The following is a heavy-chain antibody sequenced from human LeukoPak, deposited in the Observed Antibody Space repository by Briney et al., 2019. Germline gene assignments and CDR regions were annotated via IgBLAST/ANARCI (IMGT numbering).Heavy chain of an antibody. CDR1: GFTFSSYA. J-gene: IGHJ4*02. Sequence: GGSLRLSCAASGFTFSSYAMHWVRQAPGKGLEWVAVISYDGSNKYYADSVKGRFTISRDNSKNTLYLQMNSLRAEDTAVYYCARDSGSYPSFDYWGQGTLVTVSP. CDR2: ISYDGSNK. D-gene: IGHD1-26*01. V-gene: IGHV3-30-3*01. CDR3: ARDSGSYPSFDY.